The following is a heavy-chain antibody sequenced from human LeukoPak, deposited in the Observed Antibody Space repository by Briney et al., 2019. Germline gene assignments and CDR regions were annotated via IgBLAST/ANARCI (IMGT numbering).Heavy chain of an antibody. J-gene: IGHJ4*02. V-gene: IGHV3-30-3*01. D-gene: IGHD3-3*01. CDR3: AKDGRRSGYFDY. Sequence: GGSLRLSCAASGFIFSSYAMHWVRQAPGTGLEWVALISYDETNTYYADSVKGRFTISRDNSKNTLYLQMNSLRAEDTAVYYCAKDGRRSGYFDYWGQGTLVTVSS. CDR1: GFIFSSYA. CDR2: ISYDETNT.